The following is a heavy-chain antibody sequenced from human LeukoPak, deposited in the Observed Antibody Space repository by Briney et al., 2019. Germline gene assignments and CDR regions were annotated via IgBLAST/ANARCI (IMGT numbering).Heavy chain of an antibody. J-gene: IGHJ6*02. V-gene: IGHV4-59*01. CDR2: IYYSGST. Sequence: SETLSLTCTVSGGSIINYYWSWIRQPPGKGLEWIGYIYYSGSTNYNPSLKSRVTISVDTSKNQFSLKLSSVTAADTAVYYCAGVRGDSLGYYYGMDVWGQGTTVTVSS. CDR1: GGSIINYY. CDR3: AGVRGDSLGYYYGMDV. D-gene: IGHD4-17*01.